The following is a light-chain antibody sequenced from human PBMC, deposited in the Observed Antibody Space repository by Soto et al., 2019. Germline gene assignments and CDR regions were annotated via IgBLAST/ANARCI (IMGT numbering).Light chain of an antibody. J-gene: IGKJ1*01. CDR1: QSISRY. Sequence: DIHMTQSPSSLSASVGDRVTITCRASQSISRYLNWYQQKPGKAPKLLIYAASSLQSGDPSRFSGSGSGTDFPLTISSLQTEDFATYYCQQSYRTPMTFCQGNKGEIK. CDR2: AAS. CDR3: QQSYRTPMT. V-gene: IGKV1-39*01.